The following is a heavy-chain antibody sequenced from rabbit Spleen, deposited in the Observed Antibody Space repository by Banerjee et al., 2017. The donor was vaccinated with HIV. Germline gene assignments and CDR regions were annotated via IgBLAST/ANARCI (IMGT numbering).Heavy chain of an antibody. CDR2: IGTGFGDT. CDR3: ARDTGSSFSSYGMDL. D-gene: IGHD8-1*01. V-gene: IGHV1S40*01. CDR1: GVSFSFSSY. Sequence: QSLEESGGDLVKPGASLTLTCTASGVSFSFSSYMCWVRQAPGKGLEWIACIGTGFGDTYYANWAKGRFTISKTSSTTVTLQMTSLTAADTATYFCARDTGSSFSSYGMDLWGQGTLVTVS. J-gene: IGHJ6*01.